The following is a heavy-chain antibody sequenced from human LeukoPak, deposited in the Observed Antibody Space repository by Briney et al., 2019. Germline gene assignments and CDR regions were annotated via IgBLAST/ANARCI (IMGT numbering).Heavy chain of an antibody. J-gene: IGHJ5*02. CDR3: AKAPGIVVVLSWFDP. V-gene: IGHV3-23*01. D-gene: IGHD3-22*01. Sequence: GGSLRLSCAASGFTFSSYAMSWVRQAPGEGLEWVSAISGSGGSTYYADSVKGRFTISRDNSKNTLYLQMNSLRAEDTAVYYCAKAPGIVVVLSWFDPWGQGTLVTVSS. CDR2: ISGSGGST. CDR1: GFTFSSYA.